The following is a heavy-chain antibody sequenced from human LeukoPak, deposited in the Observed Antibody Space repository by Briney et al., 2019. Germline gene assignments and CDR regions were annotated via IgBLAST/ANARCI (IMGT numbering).Heavy chain of an antibody. D-gene: IGHD4-11*01. Sequence: SVKVSCKASGGTFSSYAISWVRQAPGQGLEWMGGIIPIFGTANYAQKFQGRVTITADESTSTAYMELISLRSEDTAVYYCARRMTTVTTEGDWFDPWGQGTLVTVSS. J-gene: IGHJ5*02. CDR3: ARRMTTVTTEGDWFDP. V-gene: IGHV1-69*01. CDR2: IIPIFGTA. CDR1: GGTFSSYA.